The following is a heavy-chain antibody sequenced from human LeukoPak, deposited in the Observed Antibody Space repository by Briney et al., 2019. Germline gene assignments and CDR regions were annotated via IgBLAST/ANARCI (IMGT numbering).Heavy chain of an antibody. CDR3: ARGTQDSLTGTGDY. Sequence: SVKVSCKASGGTFSSYAISWVRQAPGQGLEWMGRIIPILGIANYAQKFQGRVTITADKSTSTAYMELSSLRSEDMAVYYCARGTQDSLTGTGDYWGQGTLVTVSS. J-gene: IGHJ4*02. CDR1: GGTFSSYA. V-gene: IGHV1-69*04. CDR2: IIPILGIA. D-gene: IGHD7-27*01.